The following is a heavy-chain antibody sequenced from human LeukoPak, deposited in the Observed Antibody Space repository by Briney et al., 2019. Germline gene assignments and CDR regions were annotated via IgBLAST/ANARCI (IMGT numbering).Heavy chain of an antibody. CDR3: ARVKTAAAGSGDDYFDY. V-gene: IGHV3-30*19. D-gene: IGHD6-13*01. Sequence: GGSLRLSCAASGFTFSSYGMHWVRQAPGKGLEWVAVISYDGSNKYYADSVKGRFTISRDNSKNTLYLQMNSLRAEDTAVYYCARVKTAAAGSGDDYFDYWGQGTLVTVSS. CDR2: ISYDGSNK. CDR1: GFTFSSYG. J-gene: IGHJ4*02.